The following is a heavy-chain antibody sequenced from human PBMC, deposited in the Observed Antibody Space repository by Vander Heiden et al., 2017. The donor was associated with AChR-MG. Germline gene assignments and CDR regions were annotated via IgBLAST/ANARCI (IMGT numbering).Heavy chain of an antibody. CDR3: ASARSSGRVVNNWFDP. Sequence: QVQLQESGPGLVKPSETLSLTCAVSGYSISIGYYWGWIRPPPGKGLEWIGSIYHSGSTYYNPSLKSRVTISVDTSKNQFSLKLSSVTAADTAVYYCASARSSGRVVNNWFDPWGQGTLVTVSS. D-gene: IGHD3-3*01. V-gene: IGHV4-38-2*01. CDR1: GYSISIGYY. J-gene: IGHJ5*02. CDR2: IYHSGST.